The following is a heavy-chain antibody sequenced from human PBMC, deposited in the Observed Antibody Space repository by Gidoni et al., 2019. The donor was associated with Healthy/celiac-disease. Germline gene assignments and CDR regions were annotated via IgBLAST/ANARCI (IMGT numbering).Heavy chain of an antibody. Sequence: QVQLVQSGAEVKKPGSSVKVSCKASGGTFSSYAISGVRQAPGQGLEWMGGFIPIFGTENYAQKFQGRVTITADESTSKAYMERGSLRSEDTAVYYCAGGGAGIDYWGQGTLVTVSS. CDR3: AGGGAGIDY. V-gene: IGHV1-69*01. CDR1: GGTFSSYA. D-gene: IGHD3-16*01. CDR2: FIPIFGTE. J-gene: IGHJ4*02.